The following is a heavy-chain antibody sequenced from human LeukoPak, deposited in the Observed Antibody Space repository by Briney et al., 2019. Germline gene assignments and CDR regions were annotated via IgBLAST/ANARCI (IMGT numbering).Heavy chain of an antibody. CDR2: IYYTGNA. CDR3: ARTPYSSGRLGGYPYYYMDV. J-gene: IGHJ6*04. V-gene: IGHV4-59*01. D-gene: IGHD3-16*02. CDR1: GGSMNDYY. Sequence: SETLSLTCVVSGGSMNDYYWSWVRQSPGKGLDWIGQIYYTGNANYNPSLKSRLTISVDTSKNHLSLRLRYLTAADTAVYFCARTPYSSGRLGGYPYYYMDVWGKGTTVTVTS.